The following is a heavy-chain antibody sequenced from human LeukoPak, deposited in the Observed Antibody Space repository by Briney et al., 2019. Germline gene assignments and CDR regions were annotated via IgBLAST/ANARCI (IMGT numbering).Heavy chain of an antibody. Sequence: GSLRLSCAASGFTFNRYNMNWVRRAPGKGLEWIGEINHSGSTNYNPSLKSRVTISVDTSKNQFSLKLSSVTAADTAVYYCSGDTAMVTSFWGQGTLVTVSS. CDR3: SGDTAMVTSF. CDR1: GFTFNRYN. V-gene: IGHV4-34*08. CDR2: INHSGST. D-gene: IGHD5-18*01. J-gene: IGHJ4*02.